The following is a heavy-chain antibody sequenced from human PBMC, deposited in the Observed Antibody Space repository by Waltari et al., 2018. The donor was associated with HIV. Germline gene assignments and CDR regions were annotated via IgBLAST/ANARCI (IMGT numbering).Heavy chain of an antibody. CDR2: SHGDGNTP. CDR1: RFTFSDFW. CDR3: ARGDLAV. V-gene: IGHV3-74*01. J-gene: IGHJ6*02. Sequence: EVQLVECGGGLIQPGVCVRLYCAASRFTFSDFWMHWVWQVPGKGLVWVSRSHGDGNTPGYADYVKGRFTISRDNAKKTMYLQMNSLRAEDTAVYYCARGDLAVWGQGTTVTVSS.